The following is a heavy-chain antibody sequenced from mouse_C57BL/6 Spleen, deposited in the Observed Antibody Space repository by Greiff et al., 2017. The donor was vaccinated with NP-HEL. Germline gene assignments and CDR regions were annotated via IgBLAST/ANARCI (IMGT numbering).Heavy chain of an antibody. D-gene: IGHD2-4*01. J-gene: IGHJ4*01. CDR2: IDPSDSYT. Sequence: VQLQQSGAELVMPGASVKLSCKASGYTFTSYWMHWVKQRPGQGLEWIGEIDPSDSYTNYNQKFKGKSTLTVDKSSSTAYMQLSSLTSEDSAVYYCARLDYDGAMDYWGQGTSVTVSS. CDR1: GYTFTSYW. V-gene: IGHV1-69*01. CDR3: ARLDYDGAMDY.